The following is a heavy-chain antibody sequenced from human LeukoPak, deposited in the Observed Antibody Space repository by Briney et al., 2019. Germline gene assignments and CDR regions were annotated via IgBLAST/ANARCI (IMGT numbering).Heavy chain of an antibody. CDR3: ARDPARGAAAGSNWFDP. CDR1: GYTFTGYY. CDR2: INPNSGGT. J-gene: IGHJ5*02. V-gene: IGHV1-2*02. D-gene: IGHD6-13*01. Sequence: ASVKVSCKASGYTFTGYYMHWVRQAPGQGLEWMGWINPNSGGTNYAQKLQGRVTMTTDTSTSTAYMELRSLRSDDTAVYYCARDPARGAAAGSNWFDPWGQGTLVTVSS.